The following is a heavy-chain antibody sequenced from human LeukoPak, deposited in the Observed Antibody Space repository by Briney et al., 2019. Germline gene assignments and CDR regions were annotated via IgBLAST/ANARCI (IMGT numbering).Heavy chain of an antibody. CDR1: GGSFSGYY. J-gene: IGHJ3*02. D-gene: IGHD6-13*01. CDR3: ARRGKIAAAGILDAFDI. Sequence: SETLSLTCAVYGGSFSGYYWSWIRQPPGKGLEWIGEINHSGSTNYNPSLKSRVTMSVDTSKNQFSLKLSSVTAVDTAVYYCARRGKIAAAGILDAFDIWGQGTMVTVSS. V-gene: IGHV4-34*01. CDR2: INHSGST.